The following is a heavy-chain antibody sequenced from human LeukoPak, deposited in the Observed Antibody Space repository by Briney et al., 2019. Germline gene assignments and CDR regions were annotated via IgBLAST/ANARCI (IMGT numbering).Heavy chain of an antibody. CDR3: ARDPRGAADTYGMDV. J-gene: IGHJ6*02. CDR1: GFTFSSYS. D-gene: IGHD6-13*01. Sequence: GGSLRLSCVASGFTFSSYSMNWVRQAPGKGLEWVSSISSSSNYIFYADSVKGRFTISRDNAKNSLYLHMNSLRAEDTAVYYCARDPRGAADTYGMDVWGQGTTVIVSS. CDR2: ISSSSNYI. V-gene: IGHV3-21*06.